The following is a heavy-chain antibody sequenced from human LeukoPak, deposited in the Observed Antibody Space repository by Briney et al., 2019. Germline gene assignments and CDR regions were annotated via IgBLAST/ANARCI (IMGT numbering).Heavy chain of an antibody. CDR1: GFTFSSYS. V-gene: IGHV3-23*01. Sequence: PGGSLRLSCAASGFTFSSYSMTWVRQAPGKGLEWVSTIKGGGGNKYYADSVKGRFAISRDNSKNTLYLQMNSLRVEDTAVYYCAKAGTPVLAGYLNYVDPWCRGTLVTVSA. D-gene: IGHD3-9*01. CDR2: IKGGGGNK. CDR3: AKAGTPVLAGYLNYVDP. J-gene: IGHJ5*02.